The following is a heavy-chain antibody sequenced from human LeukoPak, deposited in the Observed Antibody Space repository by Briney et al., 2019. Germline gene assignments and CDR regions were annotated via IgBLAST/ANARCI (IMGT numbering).Heavy chain of an antibody. J-gene: IGHJ4*02. Sequence: GGSLRLSCAASGFTFSVYSMNWVRQAPGKGPEWVSSISSSSSYIFYADSVKGRFTMSRDNDKNSLYLQMNSLRAEDTAMYYCAREGGGSYYVGYYFDYWGQGTLVTVSS. CDR1: GFTFSVYS. CDR3: AREGGGSYYVGYYFDY. D-gene: IGHD1-26*01. V-gene: IGHV3-21*06. CDR2: ISSSSSYI.